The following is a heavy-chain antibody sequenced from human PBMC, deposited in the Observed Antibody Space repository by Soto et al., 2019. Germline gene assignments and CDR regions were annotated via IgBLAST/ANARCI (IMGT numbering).Heavy chain of an antibody. CDR1: GFTFDGYA. CDR3: AKDVYRTFNAFNI. CDR2: ISWNSGSI. D-gene: IGHD1-26*01. V-gene: IGHV3-9*01. J-gene: IGHJ3*02. Sequence: GGSLRLSCAASGFTFDGYAMHWVRQAPGKGLEWVAGISWNSGSIGYADSVKGRFTVSRDNAMNSLYLQMNSLRAEDTALYCCAKDVYRTFNAFNIWGQGTMVTVSS.